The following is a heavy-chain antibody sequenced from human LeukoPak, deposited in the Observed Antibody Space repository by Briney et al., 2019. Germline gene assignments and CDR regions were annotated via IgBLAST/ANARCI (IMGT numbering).Heavy chain of an antibody. J-gene: IGHJ3*02. V-gene: IGHV4-59*01. CDR3: ARQEDAFDI. CDR1: GGSISSYY. Sequence: PSEALSLTCTVSGGSISSYYWSWIRQPPGKGLEWIGYIYYSGSTNYNPSLKSRVTISVDTSKNQFSLKLSSVTAADTAVYYCARQEDAFDIWGQGTMVTVSS. CDR2: IYYSGST.